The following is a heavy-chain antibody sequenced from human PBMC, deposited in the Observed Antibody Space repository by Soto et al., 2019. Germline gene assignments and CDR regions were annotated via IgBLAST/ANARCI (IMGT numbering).Heavy chain of an antibody. CDR2: MQPSTGRT. J-gene: IGHJ4*02. CDR3: ARGVSAGVGY. D-gene: IGHD1-26*01. CDR1: GYSFTSLD. Sequence: QVRLVQSGAEVREPGATVKVSCKASGYSFTSLDITWVRQTAGQGLEWMGWMQPSTGRTGYAQKFQGRVTMTRATSINAAYMELTTLTSDDTAFYYCARGVSAGVGYLGQGTLVTVSP. V-gene: IGHV1-8*01.